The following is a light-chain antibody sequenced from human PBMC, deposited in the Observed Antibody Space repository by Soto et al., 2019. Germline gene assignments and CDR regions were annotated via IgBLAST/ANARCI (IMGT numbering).Light chain of an antibody. J-gene: IGKJ1*01. CDR1: QAIRTA. Sequence: AIQLTQSPSSLSASVGDRVTITCRASQAIRTALGWYQQKPGQAPRLLIYAASTRATGIPARFIGNGSGTEFTLTISSLQSEDFAVYYCQQYNNWWTFGQGTKVDIK. CDR2: AAS. CDR3: QQYNNWWT. V-gene: IGKV1D-13*01.